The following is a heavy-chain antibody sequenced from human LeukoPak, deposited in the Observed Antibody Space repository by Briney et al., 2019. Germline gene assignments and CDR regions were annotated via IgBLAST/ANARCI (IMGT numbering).Heavy chain of an antibody. CDR1: GFTFSSSG. Sequence: GGSLRLSCAAAGFTFSSSGMHWVRQAPGKGLEWVAFIRYDGTSKYYADSVKGRFTISRDNSKNTVYLQMNSLRAEDTAVYYCAKETRGSYSDYWGQGTLVTVSS. D-gene: IGHD1-26*01. CDR2: IRYDGTSK. CDR3: AKETRGSYSDY. V-gene: IGHV3-30*02. J-gene: IGHJ4*02.